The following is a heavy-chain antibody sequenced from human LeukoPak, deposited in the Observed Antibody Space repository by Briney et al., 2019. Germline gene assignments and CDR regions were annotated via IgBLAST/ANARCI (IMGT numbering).Heavy chain of an antibody. V-gene: IGHV3-30*02. CDR1: GFIFSNYG. CDR2: IRYEGTEK. J-gene: IGHJ4*02. D-gene: IGHD5-12*01. Sequence: GGSLRLSCAASGFIFSNYGFHWVRQAPGKGLEWVAFIRYEGTEKYYADSVKGRFTISRDNSKDTLYLQMNSLRAEDTAVYYCARVSGGYDPDYWGQGTLVTVSS. CDR3: ARVSGGYDPDY.